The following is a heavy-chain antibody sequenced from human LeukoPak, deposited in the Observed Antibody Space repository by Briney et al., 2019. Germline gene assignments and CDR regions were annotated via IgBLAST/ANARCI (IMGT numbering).Heavy chain of an antibody. Sequence: KASETLSLTCTVSGGSISRSSHYWGWVRQPPGKGLEWIGSVYYSGSTYYNPSLKSRVTISADTSKNQFSLKLSSVTAADTAVYYCAGTQWLSNNWFDPWGQGTLVTVSS. V-gene: IGHV4-39*01. CDR2: VYYSGST. J-gene: IGHJ5*02. CDR1: GGSISRSSHY. CDR3: AGTQWLSNNWFDP. D-gene: IGHD6-19*01.